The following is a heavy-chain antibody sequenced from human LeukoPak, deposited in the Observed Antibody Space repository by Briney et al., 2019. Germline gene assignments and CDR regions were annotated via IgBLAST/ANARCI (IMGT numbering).Heavy chain of an antibody. Sequence: SETLSLTCTVSGYSISGGYYWGWIRQPPGKGLEWTGSIYHSGSTYYNPSLKSRVTISVDTSKNQFSLKLSSVTAADTAVYYCAREVVATFPLGGWFDPWGQGTLVTVSS. CDR3: AREVVATFPLGGWFDP. V-gene: IGHV4-38-2*02. CDR2: IYHSGST. D-gene: IGHD5-12*01. J-gene: IGHJ5*02. CDR1: GYSISGGYY.